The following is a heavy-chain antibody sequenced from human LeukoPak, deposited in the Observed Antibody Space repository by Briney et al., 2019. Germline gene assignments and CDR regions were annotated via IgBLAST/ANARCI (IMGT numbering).Heavy chain of an antibody. CDR3: VRARGSWYGMDV. V-gene: IGHV3-21*01. CDR1: GFTFSSYS. CDR2: ISSSSSYI. D-gene: IGHD3-16*01. Sequence: GGSLRLSCAASGFTFSSYSMNWVRQAPGKGLEWVSSISSSSSYIYYADSVKGRFTISRDNAKNSLYLQMNSLRAEDTAVYYCVRARGSWYGMDVWGQGTTVTVPS. J-gene: IGHJ6*02.